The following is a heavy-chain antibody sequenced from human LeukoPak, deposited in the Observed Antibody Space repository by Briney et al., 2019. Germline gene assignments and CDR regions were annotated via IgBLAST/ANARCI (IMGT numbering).Heavy chain of an antibody. Sequence: GGSLRLSCAASGFTFSSYEMNWVRQAPGKGLGWVGRIKSKTDGGTTDYAAPVKGRFTISRDDSKNTLYLQMNSLKTEDTAVYYCTTEHYDSSGYYHYWGQGTLVTVSS. D-gene: IGHD3-22*01. CDR3: TTEHYDSSGYYHY. CDR1: GFTFSSYE. V-gene: IGHV3-15*01. CDR2: IKSKTDGGTT. J-gene: IGHJ4*02.